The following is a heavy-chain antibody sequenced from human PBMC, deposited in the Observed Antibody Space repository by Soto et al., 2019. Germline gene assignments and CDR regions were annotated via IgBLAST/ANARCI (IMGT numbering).Heavy chain of an antibody. D-gene: IGHD2-21*02. CDR3: ARDPDVVVTATFPDY. Sequence: GGSLRLSCAASGFTFSDYYMSWIRQAPGKGLEWVSYISSSSSYTNYADSVKGRFTIARDNAKNALYLQMNSLRAEDTAVYYCARDPDVVVTATFPDYGGQGTLVTGSS. V-gene: IGHV3-11*06. CDR1: GFTFSDYY. J-gene: IGHJ4*02. CDR2: ISSSSSYT.